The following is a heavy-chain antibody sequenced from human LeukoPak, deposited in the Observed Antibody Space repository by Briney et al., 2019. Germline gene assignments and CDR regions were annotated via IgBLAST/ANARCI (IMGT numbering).Heavy chain of an antibody. Sequence: PGGSLRLSCAASGFTFSSYAMRWVRQAPGKGLEWVANIKQDGSEKYYVDSVKGRFTISRDNAKNSLYLQMNSLRAEDTAVYYCARAIGMGSGWYGYYYYYMDVWGKGTTVTISS. CDR2: IKQDGSEK. J-gene: IGHJ6*03. D-gene: IGHD6-19*01. CDR3: ARAIGMGSGWYGYYYYYMDV. V-gene: IGHV3-7*01. CDR1: GFTFSSYA.